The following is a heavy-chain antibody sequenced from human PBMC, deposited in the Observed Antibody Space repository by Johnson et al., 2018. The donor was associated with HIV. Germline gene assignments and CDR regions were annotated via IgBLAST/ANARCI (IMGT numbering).Heavy chain of an antibody. V-gene: IGHV3-74*01. CDR3: ARDRVITFGGVIGRGAFDI. D-gene: IGHD3-16*02. J-gene: IGHJ3*02. CDR2: INSDGSST. Sequence: VQLVESGGGLVQPGGSLRLSCAASGFTFRRYWMHWVRQAPGKGLVWVSRINSDGSSTSYADSVKGRFTISRDNSKNTLYLQMNSLRAEDTAVYYCARDRVITFGGVIGRGAFDIWGQGTMVTVSS. CDR1: GFTFRRYW.